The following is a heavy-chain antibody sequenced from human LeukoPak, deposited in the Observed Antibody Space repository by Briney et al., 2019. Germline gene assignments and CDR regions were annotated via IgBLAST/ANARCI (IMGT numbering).Heavy chain of an antibody. V-gene: IGHV3-21*04. D-gene: IGHD3-22*01. Sequence: PGGSLRLSCAASGFTFSSYAMSWVRQAPGKGLEWVSAISSSGSTIYYADSVKGRFTISRDNAKNSLYLQMNSLRAKDTAVYYCAAPPYYYYDSSGYAFDIWGQGTMVTVSS. CDR1: GFTFSSYA. CDR3: AAPPYYYYDSSGYAFDI. J-gene: IGHJ3*02. CDR2: ISSSGSTI.